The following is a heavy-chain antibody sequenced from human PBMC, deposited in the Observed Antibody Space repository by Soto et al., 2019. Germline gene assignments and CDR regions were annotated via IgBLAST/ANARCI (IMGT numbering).Heavy chain of an antibody. V-gene: IGHV4-59*01. CDR3: ARSRVTTYPDY. CDR1: GGSISNYY. Sequence: PSETLSLTCTVSGGSISNYYWSWIRQPPGKGLEWIGYIYYSGSTNYNPSLKSRVTISVDTSKNQFSLKLSSVTAADTAVYYCARSRVTTYPDYWGQGTLVTVSS. D-gene: IGHD4-17*01. CDR2: IYYSGST. J-gene: IGHJ4*02.